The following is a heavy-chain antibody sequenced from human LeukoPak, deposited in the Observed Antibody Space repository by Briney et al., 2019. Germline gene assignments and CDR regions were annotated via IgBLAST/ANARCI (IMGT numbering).Heavy chain of an antibody. CDR3: ARDRGIAVADYFDY. CDR2: ISSSSSTI. Sequence: GGSLRLSCTASGFTFSSYSMNWVPQAPRKGLVWVSYISSSSSTIYYADSVKGRFTISRDNAKNSLYLQMNSLRAEDTAVYYCARDRGIAVADYFDYWGQGTLVTVS. J-gene: IGHJ4*02. CDR1: GFTFSSYS. D-gene: IGHD6-19*01. V-gene: IGHV3-48*01.